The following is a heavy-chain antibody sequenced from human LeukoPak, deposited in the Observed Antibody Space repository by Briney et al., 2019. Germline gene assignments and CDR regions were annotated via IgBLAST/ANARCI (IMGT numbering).Heavy chain of an antibody. CDR3: ARGWGSSRGRLDS. V-gene: IGHV4-59*02. CDR2: IFASGTS. D-gene: IGHD3-16*02. Sequence: SETLSLTCSLSSGSVASYYWTWVRQTPRKGLEWIGYIFASGTSEYNPSLKSRVTIALDMSRNQFSLKMTSVTAADTAVYFCARGWGSSRGRLDSWGQGTLVTVS. J-gene: IGHJ4*02. CDR1: SGSVASYY.